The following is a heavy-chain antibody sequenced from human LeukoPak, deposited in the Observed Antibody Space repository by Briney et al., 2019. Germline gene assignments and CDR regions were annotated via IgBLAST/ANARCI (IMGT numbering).Heavy chain of an antibody. V-gene: IGHV3-11*01. D-gene: IGHD5-24*01. CDR3: ARDQDGYNLIPPYYMDV. CDR2: ISSSGSTI. CDR1: GFTFSDYY. Sequence: PGGSLRLSCAASGFTFSDYYMSWIRQAPGKGLEWVSYISSSGSTIYYADSVKGRFTIPRDNAKNSLYLQMNSLRAEDTAVYYCARDQDGYNLIPPYYMDVWGKGTTVTVSS. J-gene: IGHJ6*03.